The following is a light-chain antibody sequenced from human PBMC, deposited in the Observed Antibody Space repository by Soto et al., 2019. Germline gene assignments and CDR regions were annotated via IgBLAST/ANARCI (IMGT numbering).Light chain of an antibody. J-gene: IGKJ1*01. Sequence: EIVMTQSPATLSVSQGERATLSCRASQSLSSNLAWYQQKPGQAPSLLIYGAPTRATGIPARFSGSGSGTEFTLTTTSLRSEDFAVYYCQQYNTGPRPFGQGTRWIS. CDR2: GAP. V-gene: IGKV3-15*01. CDR1: QSLSSN. CDR3: QQYNTGPRP.